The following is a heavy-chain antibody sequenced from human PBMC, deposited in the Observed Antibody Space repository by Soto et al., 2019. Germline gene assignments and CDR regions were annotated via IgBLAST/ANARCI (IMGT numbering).Heavy chain of an antibody. V-gene: IGHV3-30-3*01. D-gene: IGHD2-15*01. CDR3: ARRSPSSATSFHDAVDF. CDR1: GFTFSSYA. CDR2: ISYDGGSK. Sequence: QVQLVESGGGVVQPGWSLRLSCAASGFTFSSYAMHWVRQAPGKGLEWVADISYDGGSKTYADSVKGRFTISRDNSKNTLSLQMNGLKGEDTAVYYCARRSPSSATSFHDAVDFWGQGTMVTVSS. J-gene: IGHJ3*01.